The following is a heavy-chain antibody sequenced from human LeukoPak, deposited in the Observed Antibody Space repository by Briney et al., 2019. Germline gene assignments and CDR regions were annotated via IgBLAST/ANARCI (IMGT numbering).Heavy chain of an antibody. CDR1: RFTFSNYA. J-gene: IGHJ4*02. CDR3: AKGGDDSYYSNYDH. Sequence: GGSLRLSCAASRFTFSNYAMSWVRQAPGKGLEWVSTISSSGGGTYYADSVKGRLTISRDNSKNTLYLQMNSLRAEDTAVYYCAKGGDDSYYSNYDHWGQGTLVTVSS. V-gene: IGHV3-23*01. CDR2: ISSSGGGT. D-gene: IGHD2-15*01.